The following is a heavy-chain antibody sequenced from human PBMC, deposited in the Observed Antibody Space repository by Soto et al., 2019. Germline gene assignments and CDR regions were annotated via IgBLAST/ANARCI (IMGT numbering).Heavy chain of an antibody. CDR3: ARVRKYYDSSGRWDSDY. D-gene: IGHD3-22*01. CDR2: ISANTGDT. CDR1: GYTFTTYG. Sequence: QVQLVQSGAEVKKPGASVKVSCKASGYTFTTYGITWVRQAPGQGHEWMGWISANTGDTDYAQKLQDRVTMTTDPSTSTAYMELRSLRSDDTAVYYCARVRKYYDSSGRWDSDYWGQGTLVTVSS. V-gene: IGHV1-18*01. J-gene: IGHJ4*02.